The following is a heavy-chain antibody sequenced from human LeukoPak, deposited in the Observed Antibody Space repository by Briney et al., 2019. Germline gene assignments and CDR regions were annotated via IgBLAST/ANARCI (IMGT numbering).Heavy chain of an antibody. CDR2: ISAYNGNP. CDR1: GYTFTSYG. Sequence: ASVKVSCKASGYTFTSYGISWVRQAPGQGLEWMGWISAYNGNPNYAQKLQGRVTMTTDTSTSTAYMELRSLRSDDTAVYYCASPSHCSSTSCLEFDYWGQGTLVTVSS. V-gene: IGHV1-18*01. CDR3: ASPSHCSSTSCLEFDY. J-gene: IGHJ4*02. D-gene: IGHD2-2*01.